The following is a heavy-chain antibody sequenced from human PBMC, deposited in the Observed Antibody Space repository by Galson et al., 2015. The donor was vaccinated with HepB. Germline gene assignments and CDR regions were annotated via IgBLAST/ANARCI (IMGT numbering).Heavy chain of an antibody. J-gene: IGHJ6*02. CDR1: GYTFTSYG. V-gene: IGHV1-18*04. CDR2: ISAYNGNT. D-gene: IGHD6-13*01. CDR3: ARDWSSWSQYYYYGMDV. Sequence: SVKVSCKASGYTFTSYGISWVRQAPGQGLEWMGWISAYNGNTNYAQKLQGRVTMTTDTSTSTAYMELRSLRSDDTAVYYCARDWSSWSQYYYYGMDVWGQGTTVTVSS.